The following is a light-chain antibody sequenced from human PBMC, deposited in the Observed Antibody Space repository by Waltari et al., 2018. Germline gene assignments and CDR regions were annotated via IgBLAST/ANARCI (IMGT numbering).Light chain of an antibody. CDR1: QAISGW. Sequence: DIQMTQSPSSVSASVGDRVTITCRASQAISGWLAWYQQKPGRAPNLLIYGASSVQSGVPSRFSGSGSGTDFTLTISNLQPEDFATYYCQQATSLPLTFGGGTKEEIK. J-gene: IGKJ4*01. V-gene: IGKV1-12*01. CDR3: QQATSLPLT. CDR2: GAS.